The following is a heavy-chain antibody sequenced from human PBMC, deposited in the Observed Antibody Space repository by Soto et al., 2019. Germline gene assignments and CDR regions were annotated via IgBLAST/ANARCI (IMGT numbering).Heavy chain of an antibody. CDR2: IYYSGST. Sequence: PSETLSLTCTVSGGSISSSSYYWGWIRQPPGKGLEWIGSIYYSGSTYYNPSLKSRVTISVDTSKNQFSLKLSSVTAADTAVYYCAXERYPPPGEDYYYGMDVWGQGTTVTVSS. D-gene: IGHD3-9*01. CDR3: AXERYPPPGEDYYYGMDV. J-gene: IGHJ6*02. CDR1: GGSISSSSYY. V-gene: IGHV4-39*02.